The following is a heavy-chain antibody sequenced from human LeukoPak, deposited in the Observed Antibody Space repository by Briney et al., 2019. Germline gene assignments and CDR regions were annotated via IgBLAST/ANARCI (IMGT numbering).Heavy chain of an antibody. CDR1: GFSFSSYS. V-gene: IGHV3-30*03. CDR3: ARRYFDTRDDAFDI. J-gene: IGHJ3*02. D-gene: IGHD3-9*01. CDR2: ISYDGSNK. Sequence: GESLRLSCAASGFSFSSYSMNWVRQAPGKGLEWLAVISYDGSNKYYADSVKGRFTISRDNSKNTLYLQMNSLRAEDTAVYYCARRYFDTRDDAFDIWGQGTMVTVSS.